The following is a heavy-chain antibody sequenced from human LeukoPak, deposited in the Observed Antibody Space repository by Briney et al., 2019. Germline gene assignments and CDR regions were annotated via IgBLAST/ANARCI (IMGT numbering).Heavy chain of an antibody. CDR3: ARSIANYYYDSD. V-gene: IGHV1-2*02. CDR1: GYTFTGYY. D-gene: IGHD3-22*01. J-gene: IGHJ4*02. Sequence: ASAKVSCKASGYTFTGYYMHWVRQAPGQGLEWMGWINPNSGGTNYAQKFQGRVTMTRDTSISTAYMELSRLRSDDTAVYYCARSIANYYYDSDWGQGTLVTVSS. CDR2: INPNSGGT.